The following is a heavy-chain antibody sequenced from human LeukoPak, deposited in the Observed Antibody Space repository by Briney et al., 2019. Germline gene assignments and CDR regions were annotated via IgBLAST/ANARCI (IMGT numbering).Heavy chain of an antibody. J-gene: IGHJ4*02. D-gene: IGHD6-13*01. CDR2: IKQDGSEK. Sequence: GGSLRLSCAASGFTFSSYWMSWVRQAPGKGLEWVANIKQDGSEKYYVDSVKGRFTISRDNAKNSLYLQMNSLRAEDTAVYYCARDGTTTYSSSWYPTGELDYWGQGTLVTVSS. CDR1: GFTFSSYW. CDR3: ARDGTTTYSSSWYPTGELDY. V-gene: IGHV3-7*01.